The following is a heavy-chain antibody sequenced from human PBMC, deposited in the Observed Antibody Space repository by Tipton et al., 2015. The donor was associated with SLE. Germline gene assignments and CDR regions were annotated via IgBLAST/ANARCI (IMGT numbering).Heavy chain of an antibody. V-gene: IGHV3-7*01. Sequence: SLRLSCLASGFTLSNYWMGWVRQAPGKGLEWVANIKDDGSEKNYVDSVKGRFTISRDNAKDSLYLQMNSLRAEDTAVYYCARETPITASAMAYWGRGTLVTVSS. J-gene: IGHJ4*02. CDR3: ARETPITASAMAY. D-gene: IGHD2-2*01. CDR1: GFTLSNYW. CDR2: IKDDGSEK.